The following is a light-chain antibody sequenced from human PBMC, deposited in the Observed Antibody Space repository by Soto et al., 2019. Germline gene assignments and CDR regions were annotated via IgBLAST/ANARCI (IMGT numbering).Light chain of an antibody. V-gene: IGKV3-15*01. Sequence: EIVMTQSPATLSVSPGEKTTLSCRASQSISSNLAWYQQKPGQAPRLLIYGGSTRATGIPARFSGSGSGTEFSLTISSLQSENFSVYYCQHYNNWPPLTFGQGTKVEIK. CDR1: QSISSN. J-gene: IGKJ1*01. CDR3: QHYNNWPPLT. CDR2: GGS.